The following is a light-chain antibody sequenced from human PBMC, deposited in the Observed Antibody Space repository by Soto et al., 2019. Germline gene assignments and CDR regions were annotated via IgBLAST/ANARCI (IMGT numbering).Light chain of an antibody. Sequence: QSAQGHPRSVCWSPGQAVTIACTATTTDIDNYDSVSWYQQSPGTAPKLIIYDVNNRPSGAPDRFSGSTSGNTASLTISGLQAEEETDYFCSLYSSNGSFIFGPGTKVTVL. V-gene: IGLV2-18*01. CDR1: TTDIDNYDS. J-gene: IGLJ1*01. CDR2: DVN. CDR3: SLYSSNGSFI.